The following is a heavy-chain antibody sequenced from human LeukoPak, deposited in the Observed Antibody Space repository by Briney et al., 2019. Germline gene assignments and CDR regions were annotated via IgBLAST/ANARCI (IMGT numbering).Heavy chain of an antibody. CDR1: GGSISSCY. D-gene: IGHD3-22*01. J-gene: IGHJ4*02. CDR3: ARVPDYYDSSGYLYYFDY. CDR2: IYYSGST. V-gene: IGHV4-59*01. Sequence: SETLSLTCTVSGGSISSCYWSWIRRPPGKGLEWIGYIYYSGSTNYNPSLKSRVTISVDTSKNQFSLKLSSVTAADTAVYYCARVPDYYDSSGYLYYFDYWGQGTLVTVSS.